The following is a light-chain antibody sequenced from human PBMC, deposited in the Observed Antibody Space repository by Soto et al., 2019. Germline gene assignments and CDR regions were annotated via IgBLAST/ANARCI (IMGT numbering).Light chain of an antibody. CDR1: QSVSSSY. CDR2: GAS. V-gene: IGKV3-20*01. Sequence: EIGVTQSPGTLSLSPGERATLSCRASQSVSSSYLAWYQQKPGQAPRPLSYGASSRAIGIPDRFSGSGSGTDFTLTISRLEPEDFAVYYCQQYGSSPWTFGQGTKVEIK. CDR3: QQYGSSPWT. J-gene: IGKJ1*01.